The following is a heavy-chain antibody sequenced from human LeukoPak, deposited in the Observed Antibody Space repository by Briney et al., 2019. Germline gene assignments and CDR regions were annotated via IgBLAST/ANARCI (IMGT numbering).Heavy chain of an antibody. CDR2: IYHSGST. J-gene: IGHJ6*03. CDR1: GFSFSSYA. CDR3: ASRGSSWHYYYYYYMDV. V-gene: IGHV4-4*02. D-gene: IGHD6-13*01. Sequence: GSLRLSCAASGFSFSSYAMNWVRQAPGKGLEWIGEIYHSGSTNYNPSLKSRVTISVDKSKTQFSLKLSSVTAADTAVYYCASRGSSWHYYYYYYMDVWGKGTTVTISS.